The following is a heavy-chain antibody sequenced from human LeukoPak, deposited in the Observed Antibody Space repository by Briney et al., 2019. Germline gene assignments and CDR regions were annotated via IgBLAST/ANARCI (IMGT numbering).Heavy chain of an antibody. V-gene: IGHV3-53*01. CDR1: GVSVITNG. D-gene: IGHD1-14*01. Sequence: GGSLRLSCAASGVSVITNGMTWVREAPGKGLEWVWVGYGDGNTKYADSVQGRFTISRDNSQNTLYLEMNSLSPDDTAGYYCARGVEPLAANTLAYWGQGTLVTVSS. J-gene: IGHJ4*02. CDR3: ARGVEPLAANTLAY. CDR2: GYGDGNT.